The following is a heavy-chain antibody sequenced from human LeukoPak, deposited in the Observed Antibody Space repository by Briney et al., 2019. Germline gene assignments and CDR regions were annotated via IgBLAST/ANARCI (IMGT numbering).Heavy chain of an antibody. D-gene: IGHD4-11*01. Sequence: SVKVSCKASGGTFSSYAISWVRQAPGQGLEWMGGIIPIVGTANYAQKFQGRVTITTDESTSTAYMELSSLRSEDTAVYYCAGGDYTEGYFQHWGQGTLVTVSS. CDR2: IIPIVGTA. V-gene: IGHV1-69*05. J-gene: IGHJ1*01. CDR3: AGGDYTEGYFQH. CDR1: GGTFSSYA.